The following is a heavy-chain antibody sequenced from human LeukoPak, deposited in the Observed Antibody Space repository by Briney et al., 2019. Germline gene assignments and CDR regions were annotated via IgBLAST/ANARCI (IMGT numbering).Heavy chain of an antibody. J-gene: IGHJ5*02. V-gene: IGHV3-21*01. D-gene: IGHD2-2*01. CDR2: ISSSSSYI. Sequence: PGGSLRLSCVASGFTFSSYSMNWVRQAPGKGLEWVSSISSSSSYIYYADSVKGRFTISRDNAKNSLYLQMNSLRAEDTAVYYCARDLGYQLLFNWFDPWGQGTLVTVSS. CDR3: ARDLGYQLLFNWFDP. CDR1: GFTFSSYS.